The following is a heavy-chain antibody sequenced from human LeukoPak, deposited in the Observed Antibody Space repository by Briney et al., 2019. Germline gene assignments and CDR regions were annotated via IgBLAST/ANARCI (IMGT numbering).Heavy chain of an antibody. D-gene: IGHD5-24*01. Sequence: GASVKVSCKASGYTFTSYGISWVRQAPGQGLEWMGWISAYNGNTNYAQKLQGRVTMTTDTSTSTAYMELRSLRSDDTAVYYCARVAEMATMGYYYGMDVWGQGTTVTVSS. CDR2: ISAYNGNT. J-gene: IGHJ6*02. CDR3: ARVAEMATMGYYYGMDV. CDR1: GYTFTSYG. V-gene: IGHV1-18*01.